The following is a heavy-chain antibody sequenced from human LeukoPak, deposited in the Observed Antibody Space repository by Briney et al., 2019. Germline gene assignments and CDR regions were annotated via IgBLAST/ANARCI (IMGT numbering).Heavy chain of an antibody. CDR1: GYTFTSYD. CDR3: ARVPRRGERFDP. Sequence: ASVKVSCKASGYTFTSYDVNWVRQATGQGLEWRGWMNPISGDTGYALKFQGRATMSRNTSISTAYMELGSLRSEDTAVYYCARVPRRGERFDPWGQGTLVTVSS. CDR2: MNPISGDT. D-gene: IGHD3-10*01. J-gene: IGHJ5*02. V-gene: IGHV1-8*01.